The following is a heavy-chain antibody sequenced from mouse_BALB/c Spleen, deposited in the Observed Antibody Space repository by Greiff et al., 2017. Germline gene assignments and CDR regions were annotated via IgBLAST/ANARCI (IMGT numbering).Heavy chain of an antibody. D-gene: IGHD1-1*01. CDR3: NARGGSSYDYWYFDV. V-gene: IGHV14-4*02. CDR2: IDPENGDT. J-gene: IGHJ1*01. CDR1: GFNIKDYY. Sequence: DVQLQESGAELVRSGASVKLSCTASGFNIKDYYMHWVKQRPEQGLEWIGWIDPENGDTEYAPKFQGKATMTADTSSNTAYLQLSSLTSEDTAVYYCNARGGSSYDYWYFDVWGAGTTVTVSS.